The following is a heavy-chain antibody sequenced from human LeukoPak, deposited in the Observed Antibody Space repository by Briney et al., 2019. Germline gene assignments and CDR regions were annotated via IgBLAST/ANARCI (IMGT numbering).Heavy chain of an antibody. CDR3: ARHVTTSDYESSWFDS. V-gene: IGHV5-51*01. CDR2: TYPGESNT. D-gene: IGHD3-22*01. Sequence: GESLKISCEASGYSFINYWIAWVRQTPGKGLEWMGITYPGESNTRYSPSFRGQVTISVDKSINTAYLQWSSLKASDTAMYYCARHVTTSDYESSWFDSWGQGTLVIVSS. J-gene: IGHJ5*01. CDR1: GYSFINYW.